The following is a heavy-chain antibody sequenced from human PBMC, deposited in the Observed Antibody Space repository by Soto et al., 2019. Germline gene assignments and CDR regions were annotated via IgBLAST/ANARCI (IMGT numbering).Heavy chain of an antibody. Sequence: QVQLQESGPGLVKPSQTLSLTCTVSGGSISSGGYYWSWIRQHPGKGLEWIGYIYYSGSTYYNPSRRGRVTLSEDTFKTRSSLRRSPGTPGDTAVFNCAGESCGDVFPFAYWGREPWSPSPQ. D-gene: IGHD4-17*01. CDR1: GGSISSGGYY. CDR3: AGESCGDVFPFAY. V-gene: IGHV4-31*03. CDR2: IYYSGST. J-gene: IGHJ4*02.